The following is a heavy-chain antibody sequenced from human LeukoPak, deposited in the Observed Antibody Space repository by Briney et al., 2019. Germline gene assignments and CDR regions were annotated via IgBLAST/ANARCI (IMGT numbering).Heavy chain of an antibody. J-gene: IGHJ5*02. Sequence: GGSLRLSCAASGFTFSSYWMSWLRQAPGKGLEWVANIKQDGSEKYYVDSVKGRFTISRDNAKNSLYLQMNSLRAEDTAVYYCARGLDVVVVAATYWFDPWGQGTLVTVSS. D-gene: IGHD2-15*01. CDR3: ARGLDVVVVAATYWFDP. CDR2: IKQDGSEK. V-gene: IGHV3-7*01. CDR1: GFTFSSYW.